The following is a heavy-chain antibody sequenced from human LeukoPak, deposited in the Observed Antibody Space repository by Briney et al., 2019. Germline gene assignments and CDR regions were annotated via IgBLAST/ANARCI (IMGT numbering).Heavy chain of an antibody. CDR1: GGSISSGGHS. Sequence: PSQTLSLTCTVSGGSISSGGHSWSWIRQPPGKGLEWIGSIYYSGSTYYNPSLKSRVTISVDTSKNQFSLKLSSVTAADTAVYYCARSYVVVVAATRLSVATPFDYWGQGTLVTVSS. CDR2: IYYSGST. CDR3: ARSYVVVVAATRLSVATPFDY. V-gene: IGHV4-30-2*03. J-gene: IGHJ4*02. D-gene: IGHD2-15*01.